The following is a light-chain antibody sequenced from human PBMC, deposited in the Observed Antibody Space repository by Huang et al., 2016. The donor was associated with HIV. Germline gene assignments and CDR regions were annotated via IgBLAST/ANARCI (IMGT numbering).Light chain of an antibody. J-gene: IGKJ2*01. Sequence: EIVMTQSPATLSVSPGERATLSCRASQSVSSNLAWYQQKPGQAPRLRIYGASTRATGIPARFSGSGSWTEFTLIVSSLQSEDFAVYYCQQYNNWPPYTFGQGTKLEIK. CDR2: GAS. CDR3: QQYNNWPPYT. V-gene: IGKV3-15*01. CDR1: QSVSSN.